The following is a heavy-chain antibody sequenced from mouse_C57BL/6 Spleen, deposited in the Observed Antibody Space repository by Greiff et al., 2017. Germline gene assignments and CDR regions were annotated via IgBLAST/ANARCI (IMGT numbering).Heavy chain of an antibody. CDR3: TKARLRLSTVVRGEYYFGY. CDR2: IDPETGGT. CDR1: GYTFTDYE. J-gene: IGHJ2*01. D-gene: IGHD1-1*01. V-gene: IGHV1-15*01. Sequence: QVQLKESGAELVRPGASVTLSCKASGYTFTDYEMHWVKQTPVHGLEWIGTIDPETGGTAYNQKFKGKAILTADKSSSTAYMELRSRTSVDSAVYYCTKARLRLSTVVRGEYYFGYWGQGTTLTVAS.